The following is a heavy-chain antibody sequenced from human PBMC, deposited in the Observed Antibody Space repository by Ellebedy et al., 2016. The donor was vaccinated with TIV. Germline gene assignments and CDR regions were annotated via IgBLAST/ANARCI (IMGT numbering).Heavy chain of an antibody. CDR2: IKQDGSET. D-gene: IGHD4-11*01. J-gene: IGHJ4*02. CDR3: ARGGLQYPDF. V-gene: IGHV3-7*01. CDR1: GFTSADYG. Sequence: PGGSLRLSCAASGFTSADYGMSWLRQAPGKGVELLTNIKQDGSETYYVDSVKGRFTISRDNAKNSLYLQMNTLRVEDTAVYYCARGGLQYPDFWGQGTLVTVSS.